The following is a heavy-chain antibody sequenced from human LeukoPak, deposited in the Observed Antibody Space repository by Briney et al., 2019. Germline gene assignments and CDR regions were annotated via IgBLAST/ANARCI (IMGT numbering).Heavy chain of an antibody. CDR3: ARAAADFFDYYYYMDV. J-gene: IGHJ6*03. Sequence: ASVKVSCKASGYTFTGYYMHWVRQAPGQGLEWMGWINPNSGGTNYAQKFQGRVTMTRDTSISTAYMELSRLRSDDTVVYYCARAAADFFDYYYYMDVWGKGTTVTVSS. CDR2: INPNSGGT. V-gene: IGHV1-2*02. D-gene: IGHD6-13*01. CDR1: GYTFTGYY.